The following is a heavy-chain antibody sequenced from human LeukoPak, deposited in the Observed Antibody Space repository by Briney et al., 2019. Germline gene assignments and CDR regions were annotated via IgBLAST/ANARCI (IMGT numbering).Heavy chain of an antibody. D-gene: IGHD6-19*01. CDR2: IWYGGSNK. CDR3: AKDGAVAGTGYYFDY. J-gene: IGHJ4*02. V-gene: IGHV3-30*18. CDR1: GFTFSSYG. Sequence: GRSLRLSCAASGFTFSSYGMHWVRQAPGKGLEWVAVIWYGGSNKYYADSVKGRFTISRDNSKNTLYLQMNSLRAEDTAVYYCAKDGAVAGTGYYFDYWGQGTLVTVSS.